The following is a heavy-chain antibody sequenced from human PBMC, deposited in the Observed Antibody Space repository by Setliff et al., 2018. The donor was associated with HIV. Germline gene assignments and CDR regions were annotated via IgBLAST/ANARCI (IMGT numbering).Heavy chain of an antibody. V-gene: IGHV4-31*01. D-gene: IGHD3-16*01. CDR2: IYYSGST. Sequence: SETLSLTCNVSGGSISSGGYYWSWIRQHPGKGLEWIGYIYYSGSTYYNPSLKSLGTISVDTSKNQFSLKLSSVTAADTAVYYCARVGDYYYYYMDVWGKGTTVTVSS. CDR3: ARVGDYYYYYMDV. J-gene: IGHJ6*03. CDR1: GGSISSGGYY.